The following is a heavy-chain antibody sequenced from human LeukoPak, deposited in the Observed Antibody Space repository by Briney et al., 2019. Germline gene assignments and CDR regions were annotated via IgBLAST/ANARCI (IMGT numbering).Heavy chain of an antibody. Sequence: GGSLRLSCAASGFTVGSIYMNWVRQAPGKGLEWVSVIYSGGNTYYADSVKGRFTISRDNSKSTLYLQMSSLRTEDTAMYYCVKDFGRVLGTPAYWGQGTLVTVSS. J-gene: IGHJ4*02. CDR3: VKDFGRVLGTPAY. V-gene: IGHV3-53*05. D-gene: IGHD3-16*01. CDR1: GFTVGSIY. CDR2: IYSGGNT.